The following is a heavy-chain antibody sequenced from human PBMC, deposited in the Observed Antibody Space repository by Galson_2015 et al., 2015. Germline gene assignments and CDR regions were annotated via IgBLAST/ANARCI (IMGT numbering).Heavy chain of an antibody. CDR2: IYGGGTT. Sequence: SLRLSCAVSGLIVNSNYMSWVRQAPGKGLEWVSVIYGGGTTNYADSVKGRSTISRDASKNTLFLQMNSLRAEDTAVYYCARGGAPLTIRPLDFWGQGTLVAVSS. D-gene: IGHD4/OR15-4a*01. CDR3: ARGGAPLTIRPLDF. V-gene: IGHV3-53*01. CDR1: GLIVNSNY. J-gene: IGHJ4*02.